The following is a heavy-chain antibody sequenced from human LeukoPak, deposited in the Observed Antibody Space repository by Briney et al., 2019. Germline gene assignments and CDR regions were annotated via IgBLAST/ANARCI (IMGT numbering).Heavy chain of an antibody. Sequence: GGSLRLSCAASGFTFSSYSMNWVRQAPGKGLEWVSSISSSSSYIYYADSVKGRFTISRDNAKNSLYLQMNSLRAEDTAVYYCARDGDRSLWSPEYYFDYWGQGTLVTVSS. J-gene: IGHJ4*02. CDR3: ARDGDRSLWSPEYYFDY. CDR1: GFTFSSYS. CDR2: ISSSSSYI. D-gene: IGHD3-16*02. V-gene: IGHV3-21*01.